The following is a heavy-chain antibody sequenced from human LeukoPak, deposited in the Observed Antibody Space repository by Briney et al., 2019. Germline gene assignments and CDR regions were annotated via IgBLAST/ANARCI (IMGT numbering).Heavy chain of an antibody. D-gene: IGHD3-16*02. Sequence: SETLSLTRTVSGGSISSYYWSWIRQPPGKGLEWIGYISYSGSTNYNPSLKSRVTISVDTSKNQLSLKLNSVTAADTAVYYCARYIWGSYPTFEDYWGQGSLVTVSS. V-gene: IGHV4-59*01. CDR3: ARYIWGSYPTFEDY. J-gene: IGHJ4*02. CDR1: GGSISSYY. CDR2: ISYSGST.